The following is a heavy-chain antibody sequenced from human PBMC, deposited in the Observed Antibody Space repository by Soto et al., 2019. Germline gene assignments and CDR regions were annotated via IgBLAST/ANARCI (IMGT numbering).Heavy chain of an antibody. J-gene: IGHJ5*01. Sequence: QVQLVQSGAEVKKPGASVKVSCKASGYTFSSYHISWVRQAPGQGRESMGWISAHNGNTSYAQKLQGRVTTTTDTSTSTAYLELRSLRSDDTAVYYCARDGPPTDSWGQGTLVTVSS. V-gene: IGHV1-18*01. CDR2: ISAHNGNT. CDR1: GYTFSSYH. CDR3: ARDGPPTDS.